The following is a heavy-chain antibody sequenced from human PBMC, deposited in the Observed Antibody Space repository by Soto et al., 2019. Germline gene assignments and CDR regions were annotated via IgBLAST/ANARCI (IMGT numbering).Heavy chain of an antibody. CDR3: AREGSYSAYNFAHGIQSWSFDF. V-gene: IGHV4-4*07. CDR2: IFSSGST. D-gene: IGHD5-12*01. CDR1: GGSINTFY. J-gene: IGHJ4*02. Sequence: SETLSLTCTVSGGSINTFYWSWVRQPAGKGLEWIGRIFSSGSTSFNPSLEGRVAMSVDTSKNHFSLNLSSVTAADMAVYYCAREGSYSAYNFAHGIQSWSFDFWGQGALVTVSS.